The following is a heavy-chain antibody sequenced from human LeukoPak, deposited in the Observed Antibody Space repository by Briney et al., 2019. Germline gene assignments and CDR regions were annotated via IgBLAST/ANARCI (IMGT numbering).Heavy chain of an antibody. Sequence: PSETLSLTCTVSGGSVSSGSYYWSWIRQPPGKGLEWIGYIYYSGSTNYNPSLKSRVTISVDTSKNQFSLKLSSVTAADTAVYYCARVEITMVRGVMGASAFDYWGQGTLVTVSS. V-gene: IGHV4-61*01. CDR3: ARVEITMVRGVMGASAFDY. CDR2: IYYSGST. J-gene: IGHJ4*02. CDR1: GGSVSSGSYY. D-gene: IGHD3-10*01.